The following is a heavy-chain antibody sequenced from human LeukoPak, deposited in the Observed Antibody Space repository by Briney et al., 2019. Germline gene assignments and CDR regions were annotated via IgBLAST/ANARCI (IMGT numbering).Heavy chain of an antibody. Sequence: PGRSLRLSCAASGFIFSSYVMHWVRQAPGKGLEWVALIWYDGSKSHHADSVKGRFTISRDNSKNTLYLQMNSLRAEDTAVYYCASMTTVTLDDAFDIWGQGTMVTASS. J-gene: IGHJ3*02. D-gene: IGHD4-17*01. CDR1: GFIFSSYV. CDR2: IWYDGSKS. V-gene: IGHV3-33*01. CDR3: ASMTTVTLDDAFDI.